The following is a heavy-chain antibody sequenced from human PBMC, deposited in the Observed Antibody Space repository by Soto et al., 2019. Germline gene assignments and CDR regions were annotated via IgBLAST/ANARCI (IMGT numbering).Heavy chain of an antibody. CDR3: ARGWSGLVIIRFDP. J-gene: IGHJ5*02. D-gene: IGHD3-9*01. V-gene: IGHV4-34*01. CDR2: VNHSGST. Sequence: SETLSLTCAVYGGSFSGYYWSWIRQPPGKGLEWIGEVNHSGSTNYNPSLKSRVTISVDTSKNQFSLKLSSVAAADTAVYYCARGWSGLVIIRFDPWGQGTLVTVSS. CDR1: GGSFSGYY.